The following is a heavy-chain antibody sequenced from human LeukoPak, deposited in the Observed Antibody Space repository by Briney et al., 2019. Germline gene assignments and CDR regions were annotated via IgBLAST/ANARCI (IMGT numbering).Heavy chain of an antibody. CDR1: GFTFSSYG. J-gene: IGHJ4*02. V-gene: IGHV3-30*02. CDR3: AKDAPNYYGSGSYPDY. CDR2: IRYDGSNK. D-gene: IGHD3-10*01. Sequence: GGSLRPSCAASGFTFSSYGMHWVRQAPGKGLEWVAFIRYDGSNKYYADSVKGRFTISRDNSKNTLYLQMNSLRAEDTAVYYCAKDAPNYYGSGSYPDYWGQGTLVTVSS.